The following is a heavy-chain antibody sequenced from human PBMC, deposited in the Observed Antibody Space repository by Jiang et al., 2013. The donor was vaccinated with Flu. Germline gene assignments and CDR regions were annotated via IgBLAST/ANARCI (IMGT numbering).Heavy chain of an antibody. J-gene: IGHJ4*02. D-gene: IGHD5-18*01. V-gene: IGHV3-30-3*01. CDR2: LSYDGSNK. CDR3: ACSYSTAYPHGDEVLDY. Sequence: RSLRLSCTASGFTFSRYAMHWVRQAPGKGLEWVAVLSYDGSNKFYADSVRGRFTISRDNSKNTLYLQVNGLRAEDTALYYCACSYSTAYPHGDEVLDYWGQGTLVTVSS. CDR1: GFTFSRYA.